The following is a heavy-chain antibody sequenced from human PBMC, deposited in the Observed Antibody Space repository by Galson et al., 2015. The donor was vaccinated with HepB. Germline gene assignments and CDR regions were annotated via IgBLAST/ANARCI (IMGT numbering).Heavy chain of an antibody. D-gene: IGHD3-3*01. J-gene: IGHJ5*02. CDR2: ISATSSYV. V-gene: IGHV3-21*01. CDR3: ARGSTEDITLLVGTTSVGWFDP. Sequence: SLRLSSAASGFTFSRHSMNWIRQAPGKGLEWVSSISATSSYVHYADSMRDRFTITRDNAKNSLFLRMTSLRVEDTAVYYCARGSTEDITLLVGTTSVGWFDPWGQGTLVTVSP. CDR1: GFTFSRHS.